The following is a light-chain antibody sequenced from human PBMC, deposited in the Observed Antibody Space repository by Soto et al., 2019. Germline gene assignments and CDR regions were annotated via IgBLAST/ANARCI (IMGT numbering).Light chain of an antibody. V-gene: IGKV3-20*01. CDR1: QTLSNSF. CDR3: QHFGGTTFT. J-gene: IGKJ5*01. CDR2: DTS. Sequence: EIVLTQSPGTLSLSPGERATLSCRASQTLSNSFIAWYQQKPGQAPRLLIYDTSIRATGIPARFSGSGSGTDFTLTISSLEPEDFAVYYCQHFGGTTFTFGQGTRLEIK.